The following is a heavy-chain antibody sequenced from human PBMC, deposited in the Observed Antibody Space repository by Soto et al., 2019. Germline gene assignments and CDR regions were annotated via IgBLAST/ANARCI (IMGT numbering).Heavy chain of an antibody. CDR1: GGSVSSGSYY. D-gene: IGHD3-22*01. CDR2: IYYSGST. V-gene: IGHV4-61*01. CDR3: ARARYYYDSSGYYPDY. J-gene: IGHJ4*02. Sequence: KPWETLSLTCTVSGGSVSSGSYYWSWIRQPPGKGLEWIGYIYYSGSTNYNPSLKSRVTISVDTSKNQFSLKLSSVAAADTAVYYCARARYYYDSSGYYPDYWGQGTLVTVSS.